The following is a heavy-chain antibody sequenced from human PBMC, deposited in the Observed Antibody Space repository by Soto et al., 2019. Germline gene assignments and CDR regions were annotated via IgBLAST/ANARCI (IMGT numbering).Heavy chain of an antibody. V-gene: IGHV4-30-4*01. CDR3: ARGRDIVVVVAAPFDY. J-gene: IGHJ4*02. Sequence: QVQLQESGPGLVKPSQTLSLTCTVSGGSISSGDYYWSWIRQPPGKGLEWIGYIYYSGSTYYNPSLRSGVTISVDTSKNRFSRRRGSVTAADPAVYYCARGRDIVVVVAAPFDYGGRGPLVTVSS. D-gene: IGHD2-15*01. CDR2: IYYSGST. CDR1: GGSISSGDYY.